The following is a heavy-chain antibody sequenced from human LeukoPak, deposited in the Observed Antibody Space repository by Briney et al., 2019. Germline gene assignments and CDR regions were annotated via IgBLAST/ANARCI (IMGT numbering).Heavy chain of an antibody. D-gene: IGHD5-12*01. CDR2: IHTSGST. J-gene: IGHJ6*02. V-gene: IGHV4-4*07. CDR3: ASSQWLASYYYYGMDV. Sequence: SETLSLTCTVSGGSISSYYWSWIRQPAGKGLEWIGRIHTSGSTNYDPSLKSRVTMSVDTSKNQFSLKLSSVTAADTAVYYCASSQWLASYYYYGMDVWGQGTTVTVSS. CDR1: GGSISSYY.